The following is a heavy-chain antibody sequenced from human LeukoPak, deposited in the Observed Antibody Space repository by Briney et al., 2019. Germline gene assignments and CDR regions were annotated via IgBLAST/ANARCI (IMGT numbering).Heavy chain of an antibody. D-gene: IGHD6-19*01. Sequence: GGSLRLSCTASGIVFSRTAMNWARQSPGRGLEWLSAISGGGERTFYADSVRGRFTISRNNSKNMVYLQMNSLRVDDTAIYYCGKDGGQYSSGPEFDPRGQGDLVTVPS. CDR2: ISGGGERT. V-gene: IGHV3-23*01. J-gene: IGHJ5*02. CDR3: GKDGGQYSSGPEFDP. CDR1: GIVFSRTA.